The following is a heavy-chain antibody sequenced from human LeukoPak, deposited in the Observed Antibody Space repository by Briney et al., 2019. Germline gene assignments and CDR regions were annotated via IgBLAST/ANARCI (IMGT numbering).Heavy chain of an antibody. CDR3: AAGGYSSSYGMDV. D-gene: IGHD6-6*01. V-gene: IGHV3-21*01. CDR1: GFTFSDFA. J-gene: IGHJ6*01. Sequence: GGSLRLSCAASGFTFSDFAMDWVRQAPGKGLEWVSSISTSSSYIYYADSVKGRFTISRGNAKNSLYLQMNSLRAEDTAVYYCAAGGYSSSYGMDVWGQGTTVTVSS. CDR2: ISTSSSYI.